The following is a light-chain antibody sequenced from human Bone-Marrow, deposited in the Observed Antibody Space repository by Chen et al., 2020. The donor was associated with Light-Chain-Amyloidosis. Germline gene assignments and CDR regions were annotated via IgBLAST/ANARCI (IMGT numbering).Light chain of an antibody. Sequence: SYELTQPPAVAVPAGQAARTTCSGEDLPTKYAYWYQQKPGQAPVLVIHRDTERPAGTSGRFSGSSSGTTATLTISGVQAEDEADYHCQSADSSGTYEVIFGGGTKLTVL. CDR2: RDT. CDR1: DLPTKY. J-gene: IGLJ2*01. CDR3: QSADSSGTYEVI. V-gene: IGLV3-25*03.